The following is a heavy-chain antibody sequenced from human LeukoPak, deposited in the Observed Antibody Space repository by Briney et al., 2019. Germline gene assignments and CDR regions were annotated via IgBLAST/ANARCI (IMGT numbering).Heavy chain of an antibody. Sequence: SETLSLTCAVYGGSFSGYYWSWIRQPPGKGLEWIGEVNHSGSTNYNPSLKSRVTISVDTSKNQFSLKVSSVTAADTAVYYCARGRDYYDSSGYYFYWGQGTLVTVSS. CDR1: GGSFSGYY. J-gene: IGHJ4*02. CDR3: ARGRDYYDSSGYYFY. D-gene: IGHD3-22*01. CDR2: VNHSGST. V-gene: IGHV4-34*01.